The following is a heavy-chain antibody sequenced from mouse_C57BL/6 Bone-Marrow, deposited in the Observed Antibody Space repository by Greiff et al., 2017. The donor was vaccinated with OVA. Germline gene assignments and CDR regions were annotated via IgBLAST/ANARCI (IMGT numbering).Heavy chain of an antibody. CDR3: ARLGYYWYFDV. D-gene: IGHD2-2*01. CDR1: GYTFTSYW. J-gene: IGHJ1*03. V-gene: IGHV1-64*01. CDR2: IHPNSGST. Sequence: QVQLQQSGAELVKPGASVKLSCKASGYTFTSYWMHWVKQRPGQGLEWIGMIHPNSGSTNYNEKFKSKATLTVDKSSSTAYMQLSSLTSEDSAVYYCARLGYYWYFDVWGTGTTVTVSS.